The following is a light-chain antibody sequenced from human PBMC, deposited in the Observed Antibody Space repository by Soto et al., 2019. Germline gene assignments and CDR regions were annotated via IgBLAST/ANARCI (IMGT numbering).Light chain of an antibody. Sequence: LKISPGTLSVTPGDRATLSCRAAQGVTTNFAWYQQKSGQSPRLLIYDVSNRATGVPARFSGSGSETDFTLTISGLRSEDSAVYFCQLYNNRPFSFGQGRRLEIK. CDR3: QLYNNRPFS. CDR1: QGVTTN. J-gene: IGKJ5*01. V-gene: IGKV3-15*01. CDR2: DVS.